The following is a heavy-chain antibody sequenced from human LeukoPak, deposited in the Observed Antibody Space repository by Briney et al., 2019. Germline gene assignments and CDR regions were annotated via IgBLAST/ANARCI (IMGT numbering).Heavy chain of an antibody. V-gene: IGHV3-7*04. J-gene: IGHJ3*01. CDR2: IQPDGSQK. CDR1: GFTFSSYG. CDR3: ARGDFWSGDYTDAFDV. D-gene: IGHD3-3*01. Sequence: PGGSLRLSCAASGFTFSSYGMHWVRQAPGKGLEWVANIQPDGSQKYSIDSVKGRFTISRDNTRNSLHLQMNSLRAEDTAVYYCARGDFWSGDYTDAFDVWGQGTKVTVSS.